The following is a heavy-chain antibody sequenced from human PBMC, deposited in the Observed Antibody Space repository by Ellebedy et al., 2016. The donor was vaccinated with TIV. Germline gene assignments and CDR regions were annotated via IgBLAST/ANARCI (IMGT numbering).Heavy chain of an antibody. CDR2: ISAYNGNT. CDR1: GYTFTSYG. Sequence: ASVKVSCXASGYTFTSYGISWVRQAPGQGLEWMGWISAYNGNTNYAQKLQGRVTMTTDTSTSTAYMELSSLRSEDTAVYYCAAFGPRYGMDVWGQGTTVTVSS. D-gene: IGHD3-16*01. V-gene: IGHV1-18*01. J-gene: IGHJ6*02. CDR3: AAFGPRYGMDV.